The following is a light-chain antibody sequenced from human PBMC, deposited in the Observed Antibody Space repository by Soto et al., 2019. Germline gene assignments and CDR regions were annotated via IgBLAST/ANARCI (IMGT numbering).Light chain of an antibody. J-gene: IGKJ5*01. CDR3: QQRSNWLIT. V-gene: IGKV3-11*01. CDR2: DAS. Sequence: EIVLTQSPATLSLSPEERATLSCRASQSVSSYLAWYQQKPGQAPRLLIYDASNRATGIQARFSGSGSGTDFTLTISSLEPEDFAVYYCQQRSNWLITFGQGTRLEIK. CDR1: QSVSSY.